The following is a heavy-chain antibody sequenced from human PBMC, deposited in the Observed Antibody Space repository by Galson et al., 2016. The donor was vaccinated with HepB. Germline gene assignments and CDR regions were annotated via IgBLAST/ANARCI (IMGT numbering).Heavy chain of an antibody. CDR2: ISAGNGNT. Sequence: SVKVSCKASGYTFVSYTVHWVRQAPGHRLEWMGWISAGNGNTRYSQHFQDRVTMTRETSASIVYMELSSLRSEDTAVYYCARQRLGYSGFGVPLRYFDYWGQGVQVTVSS. V-gene: IGHV1-3*01. CDR3: ARQRLGYSGFGVPLRYFDY. CDR1: GYTFVSYT. J-gene: IGHJ4*02. D-gene: IGHD5-12*01.